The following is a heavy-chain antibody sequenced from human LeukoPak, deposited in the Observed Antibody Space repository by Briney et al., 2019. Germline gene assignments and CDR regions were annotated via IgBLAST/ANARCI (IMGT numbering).Heavy chain of an antibody. CDR3: ASGYCSSTSCHGNFDY. D-gene: IGHD2-2*01. J-gene: IGHJ4*02. V-gene: IGHV4-31*03. CDR1: GGSISSGGYY. Sequence: SETLSLTCTVSGGSISSGGYYWSWIRQRPGKGLEWIGYIYYSGSTYYNPSLKSRVTISVDTSKNQFSLKLSSVTAADTAVYYCASGYCSSTSCHGNFDYWGQGTLVTVSS. CDR2: IYYSGST.